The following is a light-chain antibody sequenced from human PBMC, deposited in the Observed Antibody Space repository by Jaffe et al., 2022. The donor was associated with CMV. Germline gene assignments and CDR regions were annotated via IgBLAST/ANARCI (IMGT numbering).Light chain of an antibody. CDR3: EQYGSSPWT. CDR2: GAS. CDR1: QSVSSNS. Sequence: EIVLTQSPGTLSLSPGERVTLSCRASQSVSSNSLAWYQQKPGQAPRLLIFGASTRATGITDRFSGSGSGTDFTLTISRLEPEDFAVYYCEQYGSSPWTFGQGTKVQIK. V-gene: IGKV3-20*01. J-gene: IGKJ1*01.